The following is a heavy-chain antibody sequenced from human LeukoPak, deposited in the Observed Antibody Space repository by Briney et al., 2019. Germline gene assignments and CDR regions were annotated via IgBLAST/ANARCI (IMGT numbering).Heavy chain of an antibody. Sequence: SETLSLTCAVYGGSFSGYYWSWIRQPPGKGLKWIGEINHSGSTNYNPSLKSRVTISVDTSKNQFSLKLSSVTAADTAVYYCASRRYSGYFLHYWGQGTLVTVSS. D-gene: IGHD5-12*01. CDR1: GGSFSGYY. J-gene: IGHJ4*02. CDR2: INHSGST. CDR3: ASRRYSGYFLHY. V-gene: IGHV4-34*01.